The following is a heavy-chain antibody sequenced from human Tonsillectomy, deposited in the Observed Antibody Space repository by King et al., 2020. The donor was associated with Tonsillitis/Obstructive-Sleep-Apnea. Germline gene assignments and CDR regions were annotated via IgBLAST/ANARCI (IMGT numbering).Heavy chain of an antibody. D-gene: IGHD6-13*01. Sequence: HVQLVESGGGVVQPGRSLRLSCAASRFTFSTYAMHWVRQAPGKGLEWVAVISYDGSNKYYADSVKGRFTISRDNSKNTLYLHVNSLRPEDTAVYYCARQPTTYGSNWYPGGFDYWGQGTLVTVSS. V-gene: IGHV3-30*04. J-gene: IGHJ4*02. CDR1: RFTFSTYA. CDR2: ISYDGSNK. CDR3: ARQPTTYGSNWYPGGFDY.